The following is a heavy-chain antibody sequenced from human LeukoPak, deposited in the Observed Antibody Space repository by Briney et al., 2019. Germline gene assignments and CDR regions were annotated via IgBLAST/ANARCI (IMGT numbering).Heavy chain of an antibody. J-gene: IGHJ4*02. D-gene: IGHD6-19*01. CDR1: GYTFTGYY. CDR2: INPNSGGT. V-gene: IGHV1-2*02. Sequence: ASVKVSCKASGYTFTGYYMHWVRQAPGQGLEWMGWINPNSGGTNYARKFQGRVTMTRDTSISTAYMELSRLRSDDTAVYYCARGHLHSSGWDYWGQGPLVTVSS. CDR3: ARGHLHSSGWDY.